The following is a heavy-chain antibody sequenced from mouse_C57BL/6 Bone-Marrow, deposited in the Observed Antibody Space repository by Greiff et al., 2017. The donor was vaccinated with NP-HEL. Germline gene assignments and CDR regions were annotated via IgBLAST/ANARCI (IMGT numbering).Heavy chain of an antibody. CDR1: GYTFTSYW. J-gene: IGHJ4*01. CDR2: IDPSDSYT. D-gene: IGHD4-1*01. V-gene: IGHV1-69*01. Sequence: VQLQQPGAELVMPGASVKLSCKASGYTFTSYWMHWVKQRPGQGLEWIGEIDPSDSYTNYNQKFKGKSTLTVDKSSSTAYMQLSSLTSEDSAVYYCASGGTAMDYWGQGTSVTVSS. CDR3: ASGGTAMDY.